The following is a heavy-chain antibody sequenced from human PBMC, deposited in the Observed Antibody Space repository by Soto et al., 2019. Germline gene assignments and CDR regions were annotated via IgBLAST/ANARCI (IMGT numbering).Heavy chain of an antibody. CDR2: IYYSGST. V-gene: IGHV4-39*01. CDR1: GGSISSSSYY. D-gene: IGHD3-22*01. Sequence: PSETLSLTCTVSGGSISSSSYYWGWIRQPPGKGLEWIGSIYYSGSTYYNPSLKSRVTISVDTSKNQFSLKLSSVTAADTAVYYCARHAFLTMIVVALDAFDIWGQGTMVTVSS. CDR3: ARHAFLTMIVVALDAFDI. J-gene: IGHJ3*02.